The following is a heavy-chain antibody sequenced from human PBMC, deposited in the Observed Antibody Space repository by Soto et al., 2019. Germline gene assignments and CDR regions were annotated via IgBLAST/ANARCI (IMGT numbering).Heavy chain of an antibody. Sequence: QVQLVQSGAEVRKPASSGKVSCKASGSTFSRHAISWVRQAPGQGLEWMGGIIPIFGTANHAQKFQGRVTINADESTSTVYMEVSSLRSEDTAMYYCARGWGYDSNDYYYAYWGQGTLVIVSS. D-gene: IGHD3-22*01. CDR1: GSTFSRHA. CDR3: ARGWGYDSNDYYYAY. J-gene: IGHJ4*02. V-gene: IGHV1-69*01. CDR2: IIPIFGTA.